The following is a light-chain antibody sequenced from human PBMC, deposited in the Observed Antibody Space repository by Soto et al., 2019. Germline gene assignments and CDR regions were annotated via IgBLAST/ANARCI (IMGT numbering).Light chain of an antibody. CDR2: GAS. J-gene: IGKJ1*01. V-gene: IGKV1-6*01. CDR3: LQDFNYPWT. CDR1: QGIGKD. Sequence: AIEMTQSPSSLSASVGDTVTITCRASQGIGKDLAWFQQRPGKAPKLLIYGASGLQNGVPSRFSGRGSGTDFTLTISGLQPEDFATYFCLQDFNYPWTFGQGTKVEI.